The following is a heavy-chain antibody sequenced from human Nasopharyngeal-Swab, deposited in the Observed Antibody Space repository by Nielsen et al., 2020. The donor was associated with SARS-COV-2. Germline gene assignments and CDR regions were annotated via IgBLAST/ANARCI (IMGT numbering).Heavy chain of an antibody. CDR2: IYPNGHT. J-gene: IGHJ4*02. CDR3: ARQKGVYETQDFDY. D-gene: IGHD2-8*01. CDR1: CYSTNSNYY. Sequence: SETLSPPLRVSCYSTNSNYYPGWVPPPPRKGPEWIGGIYPNGHTYTNPSLESRVTISVDTSNNRFSLEVRSVTAADTAVYYCARQKGVYETQDFDYWGQGTLVTVSP. V-gene: IGHV4-38-2*01.